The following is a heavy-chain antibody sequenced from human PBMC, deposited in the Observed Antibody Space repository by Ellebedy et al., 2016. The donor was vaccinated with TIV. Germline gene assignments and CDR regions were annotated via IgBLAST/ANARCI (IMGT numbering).Heavy chain of an antibody. CDR1: GFTFSDYY. CDR3: ARDQRSSFGSGSFWFDP. D-gene: IGHD3-10*01. V-gene: IGHV3-11*05. Sequence: GESLKISXAASGFTFSDYYMSWIRQAPGKGLEWVSYISSSSSYTNYADSVKGRFTISRDNAKNSLYLQMNSLRAEDTAVYYCARDQRSSFGSGSFWFDPWGQGTLVTVSS. CDR2: ISSSSSYT. J-gene: IGHJ5*02.